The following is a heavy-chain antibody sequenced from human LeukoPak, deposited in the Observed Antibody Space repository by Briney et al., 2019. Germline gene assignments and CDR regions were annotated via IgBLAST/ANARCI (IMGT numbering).Heavy chain of an antibody. CDR1: AASFSSHY. V-gene: IGHV4-59*11. CDR2: ISYIGST. J-gene: IGHJ5*02. Sequence: SETLSLTCAVSAASFSSHYWTWIRQSPGKGLEWIGYISYIGSTNYNPSLKSRVTISIDTSRNQFSLKLRSVTAADTAVYYCARAAAHNWFDPWGQGTLVTVSS. CDR3: ARAAAHNWFDP.